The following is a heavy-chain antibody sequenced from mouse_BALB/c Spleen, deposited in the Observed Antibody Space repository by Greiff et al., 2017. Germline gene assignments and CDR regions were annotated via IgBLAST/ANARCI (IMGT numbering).Heavy chain of an antibody. J-gene: IGHJ2*01. V-gene: IGHV1-87*01. Sequence: QVQLQQSGAELARPGASVKLSCKASGYTFTSYWMQWVKQRPGQGLEWIGAIYPGDGDTRYTQKFKGKATLTADKSSSTAYMQLSSLASEDSAVYYCARGDALDYWGQGTTLTVSA. CDR3: ARGDALDY. D-gene: IGHD3-3*01. CDR2: IYPGDGDT. CDR1: GYTFTSYW.